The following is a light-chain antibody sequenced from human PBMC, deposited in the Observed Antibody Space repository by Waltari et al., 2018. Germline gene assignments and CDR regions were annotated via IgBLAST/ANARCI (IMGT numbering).Light chain of an antibody. J-gene: IGKJ4*01. CDR2: GTS. Sequence: ETVMMQSPATLSVSPGERVTFSCRASQGVHDNLAWYQQKPGQAPRLLIYGTSTRATGIPARFRGTGSGTDFTLTITSLQSEDSALYYCQQYNRWPPLTFGGGTKVEIK. CDR3: QQYNRWPPLT. CDR1: QGVHDN. V-gene: IGKV3-15*01.